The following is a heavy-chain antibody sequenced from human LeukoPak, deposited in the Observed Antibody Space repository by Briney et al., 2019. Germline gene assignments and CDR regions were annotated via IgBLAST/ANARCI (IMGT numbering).Heavy chain of an antibody. J-gene: IGHJ6*02. Sequence: ASVKVSCKASGGTFSSYAISWVRQAPGQGLEWMGGIIPIFGTANYAQKFQGRVTITADESTSTAYMELSSLRSEDTAVYYCARAGLWFGETHYYYGMDVWGQGTTVTVS. CDR1: GGTFSSYA. D-gene: IGHD3-10*01. CDR2: IIPIFGTA. V-gene: IGHV1-69*13. CDR3: ARAGLWFGETHYYYGMDV.